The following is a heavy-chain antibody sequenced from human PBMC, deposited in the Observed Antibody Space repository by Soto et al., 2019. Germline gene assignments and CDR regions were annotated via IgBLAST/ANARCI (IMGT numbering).Heavy chain of an antibody. CDR2: IYYSGST. D-gene: IGHD5-12*01. CDR3: ARDRLWWLRTEYYYYGMDV. Sequence: SETLSLTCTVSGGSISSGGYYWSWIRQHPGKGLEWIGYIYYSGSTYYNPSLKSRVTISVDTSKNQFSLKLSSVTAADTAVYYCARDRLWWLRTEYYYYGMDVWGQGTTVTVSS. J-gene: IGHJ6*02. V-gene: IGHV4-31*03. CDR1: GGSISSGGYY.